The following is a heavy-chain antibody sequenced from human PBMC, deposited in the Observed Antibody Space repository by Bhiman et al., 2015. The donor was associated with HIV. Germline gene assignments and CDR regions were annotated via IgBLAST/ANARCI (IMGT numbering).Heavy chain of an antibody. CDR3: AKDLGEGENERVGDGLLRFFDLVTLAKIHGAWLESFDI. J-gene: IGHJ3*02. Sequence: QVQLVESGGGVVQPGRSLRLSCAASGFTFSTSGMHWVRQAPGKGMEWVAVISYDGSNKYYVDSVKGRFTISRDNSKNTLYLQMNSLRAVDTAVYYCAKDLGEGENERVGDGLLRFFDLVTLAKIHGAWLESFDIWGQGTMVTVSS. V-gene: IGHV3-30*18. CDR1: GFTFSTSG. CDR2: ISYDGSNK. D-gene: IGHD3-3*01.